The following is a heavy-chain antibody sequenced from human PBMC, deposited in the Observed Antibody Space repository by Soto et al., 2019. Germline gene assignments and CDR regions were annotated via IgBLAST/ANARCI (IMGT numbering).Heavy chain of an antibody. CDR1: GYTFTSYD. CDR2: MNPTSVNT. J-gene: IGHJ5*02. V-gene: IGHV1-8*01. D-gene: IGHD5-18*01. Sequence: QVQLVQSGAEVKKPGASVKVSCKASGYTFTSYDINWVRQATGQGHELLGWMNPTSVNTGYEQSFQGRVTMTRNTSISTAYMELSSLRSEDTAVYYCASCRKSYGARRNWFDPWGQGTLVTVSS. CDR3: ASCRKSYGARRNWFDP.